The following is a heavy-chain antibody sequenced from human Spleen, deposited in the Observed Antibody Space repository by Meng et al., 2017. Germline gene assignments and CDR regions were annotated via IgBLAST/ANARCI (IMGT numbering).Heavy chain of an antibody. J-gene: IGHJ4*02. D-gene: IGHD4-11*01. CDR2: INHSGST. V-gene: IGHV4-34*01. Sequence: VQLHSWAAGLFKPSESLSLTCAFNGGSLSGYYWSWIRQPPGKGLEWIGEINHSGSTNCNPSLKSRVTISVDTSKNQFSLKVSSVTAADTAVFYCARGPTTMAHDFDYWGQGTLVTVSS. CDR1: GGSLSGYY. CDR3: ARGPTTMAHDFDY.